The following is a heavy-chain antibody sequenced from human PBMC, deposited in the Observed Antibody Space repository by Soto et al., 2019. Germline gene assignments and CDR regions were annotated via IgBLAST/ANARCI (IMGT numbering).Heavy chain of an antibody. D-gene: IGHD3-16*02. CDR2: ISGSGGST. V-gene: IGHV3-23*01. CDR1: GFTFSSNA. Sequence: EVQLLESGGGLVQPGGSLRLSCAASGFTFSSNAMSWVRQAPGKGLEWVSAISGSGGSTYYAASVKGRFTTSRDNSKNTLYLQMNSLRAEDTAVYYCAKSVGRGSYRYSDYWGQGTLVTVSS. CDR3: AKSVGRGSYRYSDY. J-gene: IGHJ4*02.